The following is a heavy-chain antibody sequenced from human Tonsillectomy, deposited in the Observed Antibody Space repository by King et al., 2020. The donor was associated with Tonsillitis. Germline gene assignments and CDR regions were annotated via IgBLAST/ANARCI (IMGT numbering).Heavy chain of an antibody. CDR3: AKGTEQRYYGMDV. D-gene: IGHD1/OR15-1a*01. J-gene: IGHJ6*02. CDR2: ISYDGSNE. Sequence: VQLVESGGGVVQPGRTLRLSCAASGFTFSSYGLHWVRQAPGKGLEWVAVISYDGSNEYYADSVKGRFTISRDNSKNTLYLQMNSLRGEDTAVYYCAKGTEQRYYGMDVWGQGTTVTVSS. V-gene: IGHV3-30*18. CDR1: GFTFSSYG.